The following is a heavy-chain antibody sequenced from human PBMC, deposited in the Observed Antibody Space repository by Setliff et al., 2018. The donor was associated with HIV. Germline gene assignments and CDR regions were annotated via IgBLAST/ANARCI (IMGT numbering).Heavy chain of an antibody. Sequence: PSETLSLTCSVSGGSISSYYWSWIRQAPGKGLEWIGYIYYSESAKYNPSFKSRVTISVDTSKNQFSLKLNSLTAEDTALYYCARERQQLVHDAFDIWGQGTMVTVSS. CDR3: ARERQQLVHDAFDI. J-gene: IGHJ3*02. CDR1: GGSISSYY. CDR2: IYYSESA. V-gene: IGHV4-59*01. D-gene: IGHD6-13*01.